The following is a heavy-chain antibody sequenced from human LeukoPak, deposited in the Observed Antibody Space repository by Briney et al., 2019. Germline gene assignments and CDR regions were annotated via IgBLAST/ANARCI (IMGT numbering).Heavy chain of an antibody. V-gene: IGHV3-53*01. D-gene: IGHD5-12*01. CDR2: IYSGGST. CDR1: GFTVSGNY. J-gene: IGHJ6*04. CDR3: ARDGRIVANDRGYYYYYGMDV. Sequence: GGSLRLSCAASGFTVSGNYLSGVRQAPGKGLRGVSVIYSGGSTYYADSVKGRFTISRDNSKNTLYLQMNSLRAEDTAVYYCARDGRIVANDRGYYYYYGMDVWGKGTTVTVSS.